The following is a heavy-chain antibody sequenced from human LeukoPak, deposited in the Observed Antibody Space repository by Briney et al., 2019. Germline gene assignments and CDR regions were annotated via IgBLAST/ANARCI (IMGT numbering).Heavy chain of an antibody. D-gene: IGHD6-6*01. J-gene: IGHJ1*01. CDR1: GGSISSIFYY. CDR3: ARGRYTTSWPEYFQH. Sequence: PSETLSLTCTASGGSISSIFYYWGWIRQPPGKGLEWIGSIYYSGSTYYNPSLKSRVTISVDTSKSQFSLRLGSVTAADTAVYYCARGRYTTSWPEYFQHWGQGTLVTVSS. CDR2: IYYSGST. V-gene: IGHV4-39*01.